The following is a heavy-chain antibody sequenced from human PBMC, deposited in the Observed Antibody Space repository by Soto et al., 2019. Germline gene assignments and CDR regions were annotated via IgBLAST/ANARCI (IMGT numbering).Heavy chain of an antibody. D-gene: IGHD1-1*01. CDR3: ARGPRYHDAHYYYYYMDV. Sequence: QPGGSLRLSCAASGFTFSSYSMNWVRQAPGKGLEWVSYISSSSSTIYYADSVKGRFTISRDNAKNSLYLQMNSLRAEDTAVYYCARGPRYHDAHYYYYYMDVWGKGTTVTVSS. J-gene: IGHJ6*03. CDR1: GFTFSSYS. V-gene: IGHV3-48*01. CDR2: ISSSSSTI.